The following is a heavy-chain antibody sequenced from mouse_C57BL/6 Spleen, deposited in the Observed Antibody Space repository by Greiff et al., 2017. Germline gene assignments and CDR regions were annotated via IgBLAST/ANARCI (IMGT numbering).Heavy chain of an antibody. V-gene: IGHV2-2*01. CDR2: IWSGGST. D-gene: IGHD1-1*01. Sequence: VKLVESGPGLVQPSQCLSISCTVSGFSLTSYGVHWVRQSPGKGLEWLGVIWSGGSTDYNAAFISRLSISKDNSKSQVFYKMNSLQADDTAIYYCARRSGNYAMNYWGQGTSVTVAS. CDR1: GFSLTSYG. CDR3: ARRSGNYAMNY. J-gene: IGHJ4*01.